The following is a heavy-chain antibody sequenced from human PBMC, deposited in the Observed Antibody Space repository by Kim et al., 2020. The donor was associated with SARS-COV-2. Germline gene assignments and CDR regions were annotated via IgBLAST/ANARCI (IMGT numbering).Heavy chain of an antibody. Sequence: GSLRLSCAASGITLTNNHMNWVRQAPGKGLEWVSVIYGGGTIDYADSVKDRFTISRDTSKNTVYLEMNSLRAEDTAVYYCARDIKFDGFAFFDLWGRGT. CDR1: GITLTNNH. V-gene: IGHV3-66*01. CDR3: ARDIKFDGFAFFDL. J-gene: IGHJ2*01. CDR2: IYGGGTI. D-gene: IGHD3-10*01.